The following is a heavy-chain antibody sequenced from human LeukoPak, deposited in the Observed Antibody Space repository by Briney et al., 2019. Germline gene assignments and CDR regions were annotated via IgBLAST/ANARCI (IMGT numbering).Heavy chain of an antibody. J-gene: IGHJ4*02. Sequence: QPGGSLRLSCAASGFTFSSYAMHWVRQAPGKGLEWVAVISYDGSNKYYADSVKGRFTISRDNSKNTLYLQMNRLRAEDTTVYYCAKGSRGSCSRTYCYPFDYWGQGTLVTVSS. V-gene: IGHV3-30*04. D-gene: IGHD2-2*01. CDR1: GFTFSSYA. CDR2: ISYDGSNK. CDR3: AKGSRGSCSRTYCYPFDY.